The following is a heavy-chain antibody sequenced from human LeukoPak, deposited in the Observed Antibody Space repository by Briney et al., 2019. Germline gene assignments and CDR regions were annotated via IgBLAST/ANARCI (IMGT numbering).Heavy chain of an antibody. CDR1: GFTFSSYE. V-gene: IGHV3-21*01. D-gene: IGHD3-16*01. CDR3: ASWYYGAYYMDV. Sequence: GGSLRLSCAASGFTFSSYEMNWVRQAPGKGLEWVSSISSGSSYIYYADSVKGRFTISRDNAKNSLYLQMNSLRAEDTAVYYCASWYYGAYYMDVWGKGTTVTVSS. CDR2: ISSGSSYI. J-gene: IGHJ6*03.